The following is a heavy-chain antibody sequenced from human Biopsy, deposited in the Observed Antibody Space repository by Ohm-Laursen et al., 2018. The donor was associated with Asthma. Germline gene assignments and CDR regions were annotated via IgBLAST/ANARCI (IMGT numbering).Heavy chain of an antibody. CDR3: ARGQKSPGDRWFDP. Sequence: SVKVSCKTSGYTFIGYHIHWVRQAPGQGLEWMGRINPNSGGTNYAQKFQGRVTMTSDTSISTAYMELSRLRPDDTALYYCARGQKSPGDRWFDPWGQGTMVTVSS. D-gene: IGHD7-27*01. V-gene: IGHV1-2*06. J-gene: IGHJ5*02. CDR2: INPNSGGT. CDR1: GYTFIGYH.